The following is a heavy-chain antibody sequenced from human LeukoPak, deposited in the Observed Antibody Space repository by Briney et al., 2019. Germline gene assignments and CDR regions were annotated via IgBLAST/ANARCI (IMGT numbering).Heavy chain of an antibody. Sequence: GGSLRLSCAASGFTFGSYSMNWVRQAPGKGLEWVSYISSSSSTIYYADSVKGRFTISRDNAKNSLYLQMNSLRAEDTAVYYCARDLPAISYGMDVWGQGTTVTVSS. V-gene: IGHV3-48*01. D-gene: IGHD3-9*01. CDR1: GFTFGSYS. CDR2: ISSSSSTI. J-gene: IGHJ6*02. CDR3: ARDLPAISYGMDV.